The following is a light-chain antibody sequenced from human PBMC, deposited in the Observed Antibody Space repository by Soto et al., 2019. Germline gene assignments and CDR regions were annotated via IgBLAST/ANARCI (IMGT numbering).Light chain of an antibody. CDR1: QSVSSSY. CDR3: QQYDSSRT. V-gene: IGKV3-20*01. CDR2: GAS. J-gene: IGKJ1*01. Sequence: VLTQSPGTLSLSPGDGATLSCRASQSVSSSYLAWYQQKPGQAPRLLIYGASSRATGIPDRFSGSGSGTDFTLTISRLEPEDFAVYYCQQYDSSRTFGQGTKVDIK.